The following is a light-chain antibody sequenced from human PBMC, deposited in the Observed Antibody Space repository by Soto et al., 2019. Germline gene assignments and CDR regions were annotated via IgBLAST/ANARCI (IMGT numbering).Light chain of an antibody. J-gene: IGLJ1*01. CDR2: GND. CDR3: SSWDDNLDAVV. V-gene: IGLV1-44*01. Sequence: QSVLTQPPSVSGTPRQRVTISCSGSSSNVGANAVNWYQQLPGTAPQLLISGNDQRPSGVPDRFSGSRSGTSASLAISGLQFEDEADYHCSSWDDNLDAVVFGAGTKLTVL. CDR1: SSNVGANA.